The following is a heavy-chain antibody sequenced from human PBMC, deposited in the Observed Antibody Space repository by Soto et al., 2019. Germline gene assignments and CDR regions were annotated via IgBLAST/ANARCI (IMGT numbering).Heavy chain of an antibody. CDR2: IYYSGST. V-gene: IGHV4-59*08. J-gene: IGHJ4*02. Sequence: SETLSLTCTVSGGSISSYYWSWIRQPPGKGLEWIGYIYYSGSTNYNPSLKSRVTISVDTSKNQFSLKLSSVTAADTAVYYCARHAYYDSTRFDYWGQGTLVTVSS. D-gene: IGHD3-22*01. CDR1: GGSISSYY. CDR3: ARHAYYDSTRFDY.